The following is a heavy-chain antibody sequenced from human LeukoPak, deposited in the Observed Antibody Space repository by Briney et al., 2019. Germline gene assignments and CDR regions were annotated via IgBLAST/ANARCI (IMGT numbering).Heavy chain of an antibody. V-gene: IGHV3-30*02. J-gene: IGHJ4*02. CDR2: IQSDGSYK. Sequence: GGSLRLSCAASGFTFSSSAMHWVRQAPGKGLERVAFIQSDGSYKHYSDSVKGRFTISRDNSKNTLYLEMNSLRVVDTGVYYCATHCSGTTCHRDYWGQGTLVTVSS. D-gene: IGHD2-2*01. CDR3: ATHCSGTTCHRDY. CDR1: GFTFSSSA.